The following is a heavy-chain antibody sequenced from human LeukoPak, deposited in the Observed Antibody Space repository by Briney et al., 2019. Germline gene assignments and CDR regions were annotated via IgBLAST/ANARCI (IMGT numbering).Heavy chain of an antibody. J-gene: IGHJ4*02. Sequence: ASVKVSCKASGYTFTGYYMHWVRQAPGQGLEWMGWINPNSGGTNYAQKFQGRVTMTRDTSISTAYMELTSLTSDDTAVYYCARVGSGYYSFYFDYWGQGTLVTVSS. V-gene: IGHV1-2*02. D-gene: IGHD3-22*01. CDR2: INPNSGGT. CDR1: GYTFTGYY. CDR3: ARVGSGYYSFYFDY.